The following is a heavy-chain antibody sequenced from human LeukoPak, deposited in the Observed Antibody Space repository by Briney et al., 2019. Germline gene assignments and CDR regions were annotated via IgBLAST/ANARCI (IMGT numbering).Heavy chain of an antibody. Sequence: KASETLSLTCAVYGGSFSGYYWSWIRQPPGKGLSWIGEINHGGSTNYNPSLKSRVTISLDTSKNQFSLKLNSVTAADTAVYYCARDIASGDTPMVRQGNWFDPWGQGTLVTVSS. CDR3: ARDIASGDTPMVRQGNWFDP. V-gene: IGHV4-34*01. J-gene: IGHJ5*02. D-gene: IGHD5-18*01. CDR2: INHGGST. CDR1: GGSFSGYY.